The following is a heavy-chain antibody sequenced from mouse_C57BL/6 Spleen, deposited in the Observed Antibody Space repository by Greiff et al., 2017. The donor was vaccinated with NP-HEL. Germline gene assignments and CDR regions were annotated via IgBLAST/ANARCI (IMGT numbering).Heavy chain of an antibody. Sequence: QVQMQQPGAELVKPGASVKLSCKASGYTFTSYWMHWVKQRPGQGLEWIGMIHPNSGSTNYNEKFKSKATLTVDKSSSTAYMQLSSLTSEDSAVYYCARLEGNWDADFDVWGTGTTVTVSS. CDR1: GYTFTSYW. CDR2: IHPNSGST. J-gene: IGHJ1*03. CDR3: ARLEGNWDADFDV. V-gene: IGHV1-64*01. D-gene: IGHD4-1*01.